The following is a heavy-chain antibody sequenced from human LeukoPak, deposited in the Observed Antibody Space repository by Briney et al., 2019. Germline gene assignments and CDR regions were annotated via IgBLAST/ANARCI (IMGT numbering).Heavy chain of an antibody. CDR3: ARGRSYLYYFDS. CDR1: GFTFSGYW. CDR2: IKQDESEK. D-gene: IGHD1-26*01. Sequence: GSLRLSCAASGFTFSGYWISWVRQAPGKGPDWVANIKQDESEKYYVDSVKGRFTISRDNAKNSLYLQMNSLRAEDTAVYYCARGRSYLYYFDSWGQGTLVTVSS. V-gene: IGHV3-7*01. J-gene: IGHJ4*02.